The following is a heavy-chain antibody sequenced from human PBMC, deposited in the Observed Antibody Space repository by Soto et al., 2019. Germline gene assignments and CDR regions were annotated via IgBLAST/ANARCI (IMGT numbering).Heavy chain of an antibody. CDR3: ARDTRVGNERGSGSYYKYYYYGMDV. CDR2: IYYSGCT. J-gene: IGHJ6*02. V-gene: IGHV4-59*01. CDR1: GGSISSYY. Sequence: PSETLSLTCTVSGGSISSYYWKWILQPPGKGLEWIGYIYYSGCTNYNTSLKSPVTISVDTSRNQCSPKLSSVTAADTAVYYCARDTRVGNERGSGSYYKYYYYGMDVWGQGTTVTV. D-gene: IGHD3-10*01.